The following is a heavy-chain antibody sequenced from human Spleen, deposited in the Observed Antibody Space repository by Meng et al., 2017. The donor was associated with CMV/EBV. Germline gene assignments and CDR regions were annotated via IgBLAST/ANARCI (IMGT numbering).Heavy chain of an antibody. CDR1: GFTFSSYA. V-gene: IGHV3-23*01. D-gene: IGHD1-26*01. CDR3: AKDKYSGSSLFDY. CDR2: ISGSGVST. Sequence: LSCAASGFTFSSYAMSWVRQAPGKGLEWVSAISGSGVSTYYAESVKGRYTISRDNSKNTVYLQMKSLRAEDTAVYYCAKDKYSGSSLFDYWGQGTLVTVS. J-gene: IGHJ4*02.